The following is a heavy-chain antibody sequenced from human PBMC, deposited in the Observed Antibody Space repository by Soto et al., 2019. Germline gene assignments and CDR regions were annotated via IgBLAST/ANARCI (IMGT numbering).Heavy chain of an antibody. CDR3: SRELHGGSYGMDV. Sequence: GSLRLSCEASGFTFSNYDMHWVRQVTGKGLEWVSGITTAGDTYYPGSVKGRFTISREKAKNSLYLQMNSLSAGDTAVYYCSRELHGGSYGMDVWGQGTTVTVSS. V-gene: IGHV3-13*01. CDR2: ITTAGDT. CDR1: GFTFSNYD. J-gene: IGHJ6*02.